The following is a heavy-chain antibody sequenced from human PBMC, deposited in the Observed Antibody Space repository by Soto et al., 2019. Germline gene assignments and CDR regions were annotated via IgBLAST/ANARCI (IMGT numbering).Heavy chain of an antibody. Sequence: SETLSLTCTVSGGSISGYYWSWIRQPPGKGLEWIGEIHHSGTTNYNPSLKSRVTISVDTSKNQFSLKLSSVTAADTAGDYCARRYGSASDYWGQGTLVTVS. CDR1: GGSISGYY. V-gene: IGHV4-34*01. D-gene: IGHD1-26*01. J-gene: IGHJ4*02. CDR3: ARRYGSASDY. CDR2: IHHSGTT.